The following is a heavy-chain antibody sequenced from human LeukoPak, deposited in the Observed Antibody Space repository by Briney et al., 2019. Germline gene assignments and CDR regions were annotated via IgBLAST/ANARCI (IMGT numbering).Heavy chain of an antibody. CDR2: IKQDGSEK. V-gene: IGHV3-7*01. CDR1: GFTFSGYW. J-gene: IGHJ4*02. Sequence: GGSLRLSCVASGFTFSGYWMSWVRQAPGKGLEWVADIKQDGSEKYYVDSEKGRFTISRDNAKNSLYLQMNSLRAEDTAVYSCARDIRDGASYYFDYWGQGTLVTVSS. CDR3: ARDIRDGASYYFDY. D-gene: IGHD5-24*01.